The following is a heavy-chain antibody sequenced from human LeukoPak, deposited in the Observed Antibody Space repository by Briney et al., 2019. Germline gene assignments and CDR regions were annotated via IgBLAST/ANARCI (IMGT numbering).Heavy chain of an antibody. J-gene: IGHJ4*02. V-gene: IGHV1-58*01. CDR2: IIVGGGAT. CDR1: GFTSTNFA. Sequence: VASVKVSCKASGFTSTNFAVQWVRQARGQRLEWIGWIIVGGGATKCAQDFQERVTITRDLSTSTLYMELRSLTSEDTAVYYCAADLSNPRMGASYLDSWGQGTLVTVSS. CDR3: AADLSNPRMGASYLDS. D-gene: IGHD3-16*01.